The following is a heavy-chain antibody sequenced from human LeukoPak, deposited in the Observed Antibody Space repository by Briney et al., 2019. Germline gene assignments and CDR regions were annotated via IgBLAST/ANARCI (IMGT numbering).Heavy chain of an antibody. D-gene: IGHD2-15*01. CDR2: INPGNGYT. J-gene: IGHJ4*02. CDR3: ARGRVRRGIVVVVAAPYYFDY. CDR1: GYTFNNHD. Sequence: ASVKVSCKASGYTFNNHDMHWVRQAPGQRLEWMGFINPGNGYTRYSQDFQGRLTITRDTFASTVYMELSSLRSEDTAVYYCARGRVRRGIVVVVAAPYYFDYWGQGTLVTVSS. V-gene: IGHV1-3*03.